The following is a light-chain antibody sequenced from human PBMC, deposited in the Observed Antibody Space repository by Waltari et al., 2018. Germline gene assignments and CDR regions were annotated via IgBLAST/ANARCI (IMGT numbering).Light chain of an antibody. CDR1: NIGTSS. J-gene: IGLJ1*01. CDR3: HVWHPHVDPGV. Sequence: SYVVTQPPSVSVAPGETATIPCGGDNIGTSSLPWYQQKAGQAPVLVIFYDRDRPSGIPDRFSGSNSGNTATLTISRVEAGDEARYYCHVWHPHVDPGVFGTGTEVTVL. V-gene: IGLV3-21*04. CDR2: YDR.